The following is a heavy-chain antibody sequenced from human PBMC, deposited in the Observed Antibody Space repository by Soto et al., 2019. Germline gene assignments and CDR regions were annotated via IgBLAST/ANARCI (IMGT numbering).Heavy chain of an antibody. CDR1: GGSISSYY. D-gene: IGHD3-22*01. Sequence: PSETLSLTCTVSGGSISSYYWSWIRQPPGKGLEWIGYIYYSGSTNYNPSLKSRVTISVDTSKNQFSLKLSSVTAADTAVYYCARGPYYYDSSGYYFDYWGQGTLVTVSS. CDR3: ARGPYYYDSSGYYFDY. CDR2: IYYSGST. J-gene: IGHJ4*02. V-gene: IGHV4-59*01.